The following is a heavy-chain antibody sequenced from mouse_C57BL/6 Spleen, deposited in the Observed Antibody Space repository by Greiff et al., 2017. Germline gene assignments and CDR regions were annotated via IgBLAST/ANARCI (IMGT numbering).Heavy chain of an antibody. V-gene: IGHV5-16*01. D-gene: IGHD1-1*01. J-gene: IGHJ4*01. Sequence: EVMLVESEGGLVQPGSSMKLSCTASGFTFSDYYMAWVRQVPEKGLEWVANINYDGSSTYYLASLKSRFIISRDNAKNILYLQMSSLKSEDTAKDYCARIGGRYAMDYWGQGTSVTVSS. CDR1: GFTFSDYY. CDR2: INYDGSST. CDR3: ARIGGRYAMDY.